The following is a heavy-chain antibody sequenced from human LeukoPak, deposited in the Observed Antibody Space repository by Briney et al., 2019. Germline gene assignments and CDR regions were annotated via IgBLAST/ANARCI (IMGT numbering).Heavy chain of an antibody. CDR3: ARDLEGSGYPYYFDY. J-gene: IGHJ4*02. D-gene: IGHD3-22*01. CDR2: IYTSGST. V-gene: IGHV4-61*02. CDR1: GGSISSGSYY. Sequence: PSQTLSLTCNVSGGSISSGSYYWSWIRQPAGKGLEWIGRIYTSGSTNYNPSLKSRVTISVDTSKNQFSLKLSSVTAADTAVYYCARDLEGSGYPYYFDYWGQGTLVTVSS.